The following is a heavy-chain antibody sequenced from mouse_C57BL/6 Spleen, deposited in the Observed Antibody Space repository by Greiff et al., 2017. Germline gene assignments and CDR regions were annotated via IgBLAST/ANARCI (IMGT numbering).Heavy chain of an antibody. CDR2: IDPANGNT. CDR3: AREGFAY. V-gene: IGHV14-3*01. CDR1: GFNIKNPY. J-gene: IGHJ3*01. Sequence: VQLQQSVAELVRPGASVKLSCTASGFNIKNPYMHWVKQRPEQGLEWIGRIDPANGNTKYAPKFQGKATITADTSSNTAYLQLSSLTSEDTAIYYCAREGFAYWGQGTLVTVSA.